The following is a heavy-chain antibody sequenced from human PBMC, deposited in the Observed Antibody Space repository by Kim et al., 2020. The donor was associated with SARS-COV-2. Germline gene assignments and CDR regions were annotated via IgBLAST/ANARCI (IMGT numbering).Heavy chain of an antibody. CDR2: AWYRSKWYL. CDR1: GDSVSSNIAA. J-gene: IGHJ4*02. CDR3: SSDHYINAWYRSDY. V-gene: IGHV6-1*01. Sequence: SQTLSLTCAISGDSVSSNIAAWNWIRQSPSRGLEWLGRAWYRSKWYLEYAESLNGRISINPDTSKNQFSLQLNSVTPDDTAVYYCSSDHYINAWYRSDYWGQGTLVTVSS. D-gene: IGHD6-19*01.